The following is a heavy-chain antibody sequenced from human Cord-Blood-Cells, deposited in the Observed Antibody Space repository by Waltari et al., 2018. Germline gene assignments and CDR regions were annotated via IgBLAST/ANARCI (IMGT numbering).Heavy chain of an antibody. CDR1: GFTFSSYW. Sequence: EVQLVESGGGLVQPGGSLRLSCAASGFTFSSYWMHWVRQAPGKGLVWVSRINSEGSSTSYADSGKGRFTISRDNAKNTLYLQMNSLRAEDTAVYYCARANWGNDAFDIWGQGTMVTVSS. D-gene: IGHD7-27*01. J-gene: IGHJ3*02. V-gene: IGHV3-74*01. CDR3: ARANWGNDAFDI. CDR2: INSEGSST.